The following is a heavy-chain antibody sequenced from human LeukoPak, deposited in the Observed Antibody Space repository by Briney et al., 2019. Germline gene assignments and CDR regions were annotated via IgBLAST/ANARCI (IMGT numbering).Heavy chain of an antibody. V-gene: IGHV4-59*12. CDR2: TYYSRST. CDR3: ARDRYAFDI. Sequence: SETLSLTCTVSGVSISSYYWSWIRQPPGKGLEGIGYTYYSRSTYYNPSLKSRATISIDTSKNQFSLKLSSVTAADTAVYYCARDRYAFDIWGEGTMVTVSS. CDR1: GVSISSYY. J-gene: IGHJ3*02.